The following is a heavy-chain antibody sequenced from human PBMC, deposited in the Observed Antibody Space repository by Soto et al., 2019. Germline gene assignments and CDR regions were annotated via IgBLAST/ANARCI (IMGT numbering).Heavy chain of an antibody. Sequence: PSETLSLTCTVSGDSISSGGSYWSWIRQHPGKGLEWIGYIYSTGGTYYTPSLRSRLTITLDTSTNQFSLKLSSVTAAETAVYYCARVTETGTSYYFHFWGQGTLVTVSS. J-gene: IGHJ4*02. CDR2: IYSTGGT. D-gene: IGHD1-7*01. CDR3: ARVTETGTSYYFHF. CDR1: GDSISSGGSY. V-gene: IGHV4-31*03.